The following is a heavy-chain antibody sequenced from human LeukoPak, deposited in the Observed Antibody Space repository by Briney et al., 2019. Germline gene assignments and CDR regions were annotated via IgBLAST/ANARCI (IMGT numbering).Heavy chain of an antibody. Sequence: GASVKVSCKASGYTFTSYAMNWVRQAPGQGLEWMGWINTNTGNPTYAQGFTGRFVFSLDTSVSTAYLQISSLKAEDTAVYYCARDRVYSGYDYFYYYYMDVWGKGTTVTVSS. CDR2: INTNTGNP. V-gene: IGHV7-4-1*02. CDR1: GYTFTSYA. D-gene: IGHD5-12*01. CDR3: ARDRVYSGYDYFYYYYMDV. J-gene: IGHJ6*03.